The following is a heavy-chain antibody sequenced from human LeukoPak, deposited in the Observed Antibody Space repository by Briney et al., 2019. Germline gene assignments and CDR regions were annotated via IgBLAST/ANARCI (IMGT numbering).Heavy chain of an antibody. J-gene: IGHJ4*02. V-gene: IGHV4-59*01. D-gene: IGHD1-26*01. CDR1: GGSISSYY. CDR3: ARIISGSYSQLDY. Sequence: SETLSLTCTVSGGSISSYYWSWIRQPPGKGLEWIGYIYYSGSTNYNPSLKSRVTISVDTSKNQFSLKLSSVTAADTAVYYCARIISGSYSQLDYWGQGTLVTVSS. CDR2: IYYSGST.